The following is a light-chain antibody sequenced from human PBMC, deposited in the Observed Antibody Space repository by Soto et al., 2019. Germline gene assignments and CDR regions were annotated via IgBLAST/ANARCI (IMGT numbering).Light chain of an antibody. J-gene: IGLJ2*01. CDR1: SSNIGSNT. CDR3: AAWDDSLNGPI. V-gene: IGLV1-44*01. CDR2: SNN. Sequence: QSVLTQPPSASGTPGQRFTISCSGSSSNIGSNTVNWYQQLPGTAPKLLIYSNNQRPSGVPDRFSGSQSGTSASLAISGLQSEDEVDYYCAAWDDSLNGPIFGGGTKLTVL.